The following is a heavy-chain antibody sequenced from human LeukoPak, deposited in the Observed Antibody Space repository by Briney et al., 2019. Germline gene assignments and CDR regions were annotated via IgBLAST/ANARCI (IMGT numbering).Heavy chain of an antibody. CDR1: GFTFSSYS. Sequence: GGSLRLSCAASGFTFSSYSMNWVRQAPGKGLEWVSSISSSSSYIYYADSVKGRFTISRDNAKNSLYLQMNSLRAEDTAVYYCARDHGVPHLTASSGWYSFYYYYGMDVWGQGTTVTVSS. D-gene: IGHD6-19*01. CDR3: ARDHGVPHLTASSGWYSFYYYYGMDV. V-gene: IGHV3-21*01. J-gene: IGHJ6*02. CDR2: ISSSSSYI.